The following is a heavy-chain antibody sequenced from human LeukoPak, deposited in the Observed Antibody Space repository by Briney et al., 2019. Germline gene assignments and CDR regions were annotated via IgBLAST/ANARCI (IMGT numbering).Heavy chain of an antibody. CDR3: ASNIVVATNFDY. J-gene: IGHJ4*02. Sequence: SETLSLTCTVSGGSISSSSYYWGGIRQPPGKGLEWIGSIYYSGSTYYNPSLKSRVTISVDTSKNQFSLKLSSVTAADTAVYYCASNIVVATNFDYWGQGTLVTVSS. V-gene: IGHV4-39*01. D-gene: IGHD1-26*01. CDR2: IYYSGST. CDR1: GGSISSSSYY.